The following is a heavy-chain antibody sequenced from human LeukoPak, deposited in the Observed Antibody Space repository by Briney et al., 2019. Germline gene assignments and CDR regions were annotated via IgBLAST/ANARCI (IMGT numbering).Heavy chain of an antibody. Sequence: ASVKVSCKASGYTFTSYYMHWVRQATGQGLEWMGWMNPNSGNTGYAQKFQGRVTITRNTSISTAYMELSSLRSEDTAVYYCARGRKLRVYYYYMDVWGKGTTVTVSS. CDR3: ARGRKLRVYYYYMDV. J-gene: IGHJ6*03. V-gene: IGHV1-8*01. D-gene: IGHD4-23*01. CDR2: MNPNSGNT. CDR1: GYTFTSYY.